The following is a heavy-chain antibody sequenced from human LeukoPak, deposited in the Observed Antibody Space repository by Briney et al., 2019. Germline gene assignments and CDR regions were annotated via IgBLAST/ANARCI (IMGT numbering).Heavy chain of an antibody. Sequence: GGSLRLSCAASGFTFSSYGMHWVRQAPGKGLEWVAVISYDGSNKYYADSVKGRFTISRDNSKNTLYLQMNSLRAEDTAVYYCARDRGPYCSGGSCVAFDIWGQGTMVTVSS. V-gene: IGHV3-30*19. J-gene: IGHJ3*02. D-gene: IGHD2-15*01. CDR3: ARDRGPYCSGGSCVAFDI. CDR1: GFTFSSYG. CDR2: ISYDGSNK.